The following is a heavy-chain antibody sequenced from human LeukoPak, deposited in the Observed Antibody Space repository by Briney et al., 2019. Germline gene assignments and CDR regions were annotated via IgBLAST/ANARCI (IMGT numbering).Heavy chain of an antibody. D-gene: IGHD2-2*02. V-gene: IGHV6-1*01. CDR3: ASFAADKPNDY. Sequence: SQTLSPTYAISGDSVSNKSAVWNWLRQSPPRGVEGLGRAYYRSKGHNDYSISEKSRITINPDKTKNEFSREVKCVTREDTAVYYCASFAADKPNDYWGQGTLVTVSS. J-gene: IGHJ4*02. CDR2: AYYRSKGHN. CDR1: GDSVSNKSAV.